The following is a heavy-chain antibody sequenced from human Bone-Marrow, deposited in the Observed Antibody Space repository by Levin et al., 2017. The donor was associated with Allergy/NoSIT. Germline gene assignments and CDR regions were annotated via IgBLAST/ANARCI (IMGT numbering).Heavy chain of an antibody. D-gene: IGHD3-22*01. CDR3: ARGYYYDSSGSNGYFDY. Sequence: GASVKVSCKASGYTFTSYGISWVRQAPGQGLEWMGWISAYNGNTNYAQKLQGRVTMTTDTSTSTAYMELRSLRSDDTAVYYCARGYYYDSSGSNGYFDYWGQGTLVTVSS. J-gene: IGHJ4*02. V-gene: IGHV1-18*01. CDR1: GYTFTSYG. CDR2: ISAYNGNT.